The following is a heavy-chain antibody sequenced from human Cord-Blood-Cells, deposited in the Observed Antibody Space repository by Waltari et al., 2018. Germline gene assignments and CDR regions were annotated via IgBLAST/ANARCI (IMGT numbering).Heavy chain of an antibody. CDR3: ARLSSSESGLLDY. CDR1: GGSISSSSYY. V-gene: IGHV4-39*01. Sequence: QLQLQESGPGLVKPSETLSLTCTVSGGSISSSSYYWGWIRQPPGKGLEWIGSIYYSGSTYYNPSLKSRVTISVDTSKNQFSLKLSSVTAADTAVYYCARLSSSESGLLDYWGQGTLVTVSS. J-gene: IGHJ4*02. CDR2: IYYSGST. D-gene: IGHD6-25*01.